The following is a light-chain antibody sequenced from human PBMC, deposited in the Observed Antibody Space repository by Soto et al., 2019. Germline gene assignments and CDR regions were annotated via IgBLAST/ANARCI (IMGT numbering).Light chain of an antibody. V-gene: IGLV2-14*01. Sequence: QSALTQPASVSGSPGQSITISCTGTSSDIGGYNYVSWYQQHPGKAPKLMISEVSNRPSGVSNRFSGSKSGNTASLTISGLQAEDEADYFCSSYTDTITLYVFGAGTKLTVL. CDR3: SSYTDTITLYV. CDR1: SSDIGGYNY. J-gene: IGLJ1*01. CDR2: EVS.